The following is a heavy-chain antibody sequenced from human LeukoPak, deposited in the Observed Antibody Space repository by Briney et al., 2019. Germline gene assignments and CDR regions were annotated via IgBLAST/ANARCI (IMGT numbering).Heavy chain of an antibody. CDR3: TTDLWELLYYYGMDV. J-gene: IGHJ6*02. CDR1: GFTFSNAW. D-gene: IGHD1-26*01. Sequence: GGSLRLSCAASGFTFSNAWMSWVRQAPGKGLEWVGRIKSKTDGGTTDHAAPVKGRFTISRDDSKNTLYLQMNSLKTEDTAVYYCTTDLWELLYYYGMDVWGQGTTVTVSS. CDR2: IKSKTDGGTT. V-gene: IGHV3-15*01.